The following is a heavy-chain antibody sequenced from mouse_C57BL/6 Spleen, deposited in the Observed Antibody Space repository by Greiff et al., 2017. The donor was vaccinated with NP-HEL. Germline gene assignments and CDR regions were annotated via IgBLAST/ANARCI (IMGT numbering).Heavy chain of an antibody. CDR3: TGVIYGYDDY. Sequence: EVKVVESGGGLVQPGGSMKLSCVASGFTFSNYWMNWVRQSPEKGLEWVAQIRLKSDNYATHYAESVKGRFTISRDDSKSIVYLQMNNLRAEDTGIYYCTGVIYGYDDYWGQGTLVTVSA. D-gene: IGHD2-2*01. CDR2: IRLKSDNYAT. J-gene: IGHJ3*01. V-gene: IGHV6-3*01. CDR1: GFTFSNYW.